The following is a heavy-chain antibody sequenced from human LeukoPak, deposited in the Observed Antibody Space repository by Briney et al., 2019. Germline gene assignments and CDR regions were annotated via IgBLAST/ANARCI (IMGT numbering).Heavy chain of an antibody. J-gene: IGHJ4*02. CDR3: ARDLWDIVVVPAAWGY. CDR2: ISAYNGNT. Sequence: SVKVSCKASGYTFTSYGISWVRQAPGQGLEWMGWISAYNGNTNYAQKLQGRVTMTTDTSTSTAYMELRSLRSDDTAVYYCARDLWDIVVVPAAWGYWGQGTLVTVSS. D-gene: IGHD2-2*01. V-gene: IGHV1-18*01. CDR1: GYTFTSYG.